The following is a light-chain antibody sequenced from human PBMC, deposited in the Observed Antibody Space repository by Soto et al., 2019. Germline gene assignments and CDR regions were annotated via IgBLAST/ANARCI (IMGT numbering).Light chain of an antibody. V-gene: IGLV7-46*01. CDR3: LLSYSGDVV. J-gene: IGLJ3*02. CDR1: PGPVTSTHY. Sequence: QTVVTQDPSLTVSPGGTVTLTCDSSPGPVTSTHYPYWFQQKPGQAPRTLIYDTSNRHSWTPARFSGSLLGGKAALTLSGAQPEDEAEYHCLLSYSGDVVFGGGTKLTVL. CDR2: DTS.